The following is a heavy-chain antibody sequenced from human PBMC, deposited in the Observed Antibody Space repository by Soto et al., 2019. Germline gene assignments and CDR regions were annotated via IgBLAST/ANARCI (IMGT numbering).Heavy chain of an antibody. J-gene: IGHJ4*02. D-gene: IGHD2-15*01. Sequence: PSETLSLTCTVSGGSISSGGYYWSWIRQHPGKGLEWIGYIYYSGSTYCNPSLKSRVTISVDTSKNQFSLKLSSVTAADTAVYYCARSGPRGAPKFDFDYWGQGTLVTVSS. CDR3: ARSGPRGAPKFDFDY. CDR2: IYYSGST. CDR1: GGSISSGGYY. V-gene: IGHV4-31*03.